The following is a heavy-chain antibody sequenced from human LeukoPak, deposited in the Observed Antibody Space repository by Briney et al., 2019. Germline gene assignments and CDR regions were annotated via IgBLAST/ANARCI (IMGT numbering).Heavy chain of an antibody. CDR3: ARGKPIQLWSNDYYYYMDV. Sequence: ASVKVSCKASGYTFTSYDINWVRQATGQGLEWMGWMNPNSGNTGYAQKSQGRVTMTRNTSISTAYMELSSLRAEDTAVYYCARGKPIQLWSNDYYYYMDVWGKGTTVTVSS. J-gene: IGHJ6*03. V-gene: IGHV1-8*01. CDR1: GYTFTSYD. CDR2: MNPNSGNT. D-gene: IGHD5-18*01.